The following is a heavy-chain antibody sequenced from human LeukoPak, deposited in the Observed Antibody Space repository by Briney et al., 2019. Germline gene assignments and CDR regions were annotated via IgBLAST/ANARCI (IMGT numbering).Heavy chain of an antibody. Sequence: GESLKISCKASGYSFTSYWIGWVRQMPGKGLEWVGIIYRGDSDTRYSPPCQGQVTISADKSISTAYLQWSSLKASDTDMYYCARRVTSSWGDYFDYWGQGTLVTVSS. D-gene: IGHD6-13*01. CDR3: ARRVTSSWGDYFDY. CDR1: GYSFTSYW. CDR2: IYRGDSDT. J-gene: IGHJ4*02. V-gene: IGHV5-51*01.